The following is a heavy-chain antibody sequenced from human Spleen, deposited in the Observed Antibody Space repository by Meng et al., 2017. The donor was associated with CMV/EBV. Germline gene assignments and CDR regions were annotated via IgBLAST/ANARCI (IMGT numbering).Heavy chain of an antibody. J-gene: IGHJ6*02. CDR1: GFSFSSYW. Sequence: GESLKISCAASGFSFSSYWMHWVRQLPGKGLVWVSRINSDGSSTSYADSVKGRFTISRDNAKNTLYLQMNSLRAEDTAVYYCARDLDYKVFGINYYYGMDVWGQGTTVTVSS. CDR3: ARDLDYKVFGINYYYGMDV. CDR2: INSDGSST. D-gene: IGHD3-3*01. V-gene: IGHV3-74*01.